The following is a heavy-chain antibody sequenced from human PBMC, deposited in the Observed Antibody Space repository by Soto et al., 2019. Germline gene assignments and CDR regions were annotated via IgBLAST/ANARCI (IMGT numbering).Heavy chain of an antibody. CDR1: GGSISSYY. CDR2: IYYSGST. CDR3: AREKGPLDAFDI. V-gene: IGHV4-59*01. Sequence: LSETLSLTCTVSGGSISSYYWSWIRQPPGKGLEWIGYIYYSGSTNYNPSLKSRVTISVDTSKNQFSLKLSSVTAADTAVYYCAREKGPLDAFDIWGQGTMVTVSS. J-gene: IGHJ3*02.